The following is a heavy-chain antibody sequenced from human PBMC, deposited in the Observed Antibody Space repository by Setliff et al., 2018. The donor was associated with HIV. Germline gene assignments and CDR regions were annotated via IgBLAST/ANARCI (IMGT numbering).Heavy chain of an antibody. J-gene: IGHJ4*02. V-gene: IGHV1-69*05. Sequence: SVKVSCKASGGTFSSYAINWVRQAPGQGLEWMGHIIPIFDATHYAQKFRGRVTMTRDTSTSTAYMELRSLKSDDTAVYYCARVWDWNYDLGYWGQGTLVTVSS. CDR2: IIPIFDAT. CDR3: ARVWDWNYDLGY. CDR1: GGTFSSYA. D-gene: IGHD1-7*01.